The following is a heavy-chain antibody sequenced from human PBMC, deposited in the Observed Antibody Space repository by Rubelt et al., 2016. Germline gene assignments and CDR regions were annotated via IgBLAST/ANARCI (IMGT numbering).Heavy chain of an antibody. CDR2: LGGSGDTT. Sequence: EVLLVQSGGGLVEPGGSLRLSCAASGFTFRDYALNWVRQAPGKGLEWVSGLGGSGDTTYYADSVKGRFTISRDNSKNTLYLQMNSLGAEGTAVHYCAKEVGQWRDDAFDIWGQGTMVTVSS. CDR1: GFTFRDYA. V-gene: IGHV3-23*04. D-gene: IGHD6-19*01. J-gene: IGHJ3*02. CDR3: AKEVGQWRDDAFDI.